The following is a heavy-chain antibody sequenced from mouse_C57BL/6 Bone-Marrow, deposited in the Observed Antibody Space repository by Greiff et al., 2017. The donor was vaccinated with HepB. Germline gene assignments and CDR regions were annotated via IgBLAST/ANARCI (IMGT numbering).Heavy chain of an antibody. Sequence: VQLQQSGPELVKPGASVKLSCKASGYTFTSYDINWVKQRPGQGLEWIGWIYPRDGSTKYNEKFKGKATLTVDTSSSTAYMELHSLTSEDSAVYFCEREVIYDGSHYYAMDYWGQGTSVTVSS. CDR1: GYTFTSYD. CDR3: EREVIYDGSHYYAMDY. CDR2: IYPRDGST. J-gene: IGHJ4*01. V-gene: IGHV1-85*01. D-gene: IGHD2-3*01.